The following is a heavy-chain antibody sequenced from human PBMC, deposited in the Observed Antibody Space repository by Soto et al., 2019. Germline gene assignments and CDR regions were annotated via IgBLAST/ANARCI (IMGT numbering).Heavy chain of an antibody. CDR1: GFTFNNSA. D-gene: IGHD2-21*01. CDR3: ASAKAVVIAPLGI. CDR2: ISENGGSRGGT. Sequence: PGGPLRLSCAASGFTFNNSAMTWVRQAPGQGLEWVASISENGGSRGGTYYAGSVKGRFTISRDNSKNTLYLQVDSLTGADTAVYYCASAKAVVIAPLGIWGQGALVTVSS. V-gene: IGHV3-23*01. J-gene: IGHJ3*02.